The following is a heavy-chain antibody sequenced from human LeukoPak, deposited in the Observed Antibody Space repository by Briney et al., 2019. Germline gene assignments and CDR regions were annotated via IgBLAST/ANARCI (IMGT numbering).Heavy chain of an antibody. CDR3: ARERLQFRGWFYP. CDR1: GYTFTGYY. J-gene: IGHJ5*02. D-gene: IGHD4-11*01. CDR2: INPNSGGT. Sequence: ASVKVSCKASGYTFTGYYMHLVRQAPGQGLEWMGWINPNSGGTNYAQKFQGRVTMTRDTSISTAYMELSRLRSDDTAVYYCARERLQFRGWFYPWGQGTLVTVSS. V-gene: IGHV1-2*02.